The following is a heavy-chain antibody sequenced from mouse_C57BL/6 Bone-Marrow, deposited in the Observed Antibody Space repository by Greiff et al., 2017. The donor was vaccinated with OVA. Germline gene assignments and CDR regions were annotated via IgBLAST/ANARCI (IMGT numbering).Heavy chain of an antibody. V-gene: IGHV1-81*01. CDR1: GYTFTSYG. Sequence: QVQLQQSGAELARPGASVKLSCKASGYTFTSYGISWVKQRTGQGLEWIGEIYPRSGNTYYNEKFKGKATLTADKSSSTAYMELRSLTSEDSAVYFGAGYYYGSTHWYFDVWGTGTTVTVSS. J-gene: IGHJ1*03. D-gene: IGHD1-1*01. CDR3: AGYYYGSTHWYFDV. CDR2: IYPRSGNT.